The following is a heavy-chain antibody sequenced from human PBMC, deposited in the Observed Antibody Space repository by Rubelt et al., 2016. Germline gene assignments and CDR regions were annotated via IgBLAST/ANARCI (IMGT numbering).Heavy chain of an antibody. J-gene: IGHJ5*02. V-gene: IGHV4-34*01. CDR3: ARAENGDEEVGWFDP. Sequence: QVQLQQWGAGLLKPSETLSLTCAVYGGSFSGYYWSWIRQPPGKGLDGIGEIHHSGRPNYNPALKRRGTISVETSRNRFFRRLGSVTAADTAVDYCARAENGDEEVGWFDPWGQGTLVTVSS. D-gene: IGHD3-10*01. CDR1: GGSFSGYY. CDR2: IHHSGRP.